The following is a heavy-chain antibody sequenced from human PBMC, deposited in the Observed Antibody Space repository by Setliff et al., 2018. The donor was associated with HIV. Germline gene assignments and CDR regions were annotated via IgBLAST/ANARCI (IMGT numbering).Heavy chain of an antibody. CDR3: ARLRPYNSALDY. D-gene: IGHD3-10*01. CDR1: GGSLSGYH. J-gene: IGHJ4*02. CDR2: INHSGST. V-gene: IGHV4-34*10. Sequence: SETLSLTCAVYGGSLSGYHWSWIRQSPEKGLEWIGEINHSGSTNYNPSLKSRVTMSADTSKNQLYLKMNSVTAADTAVYFCARLRPYNSALDYWGQGTLVTVSS.